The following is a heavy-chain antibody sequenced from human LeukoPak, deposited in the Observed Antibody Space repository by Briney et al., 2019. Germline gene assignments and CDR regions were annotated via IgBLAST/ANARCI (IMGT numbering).Heavy chain of an antibody. CDR1: GGSFSGYY. CDR2: INHSGST. Sequence: SETLSLTCAVYGGSFSGYYWSWIRQPPGKGLEWIGEINHSGSTNYNPSLKSRVTISVDTSKNQFSLKLSSVTAADTAVYYCARRDSGYGWGHFDYWGQGTLVTVSS. V-gene: IGHV4-34*01. D-gene: IGHD5-12*01. J-gene: IGHJ4*02. CDR3: ARRDSGYGWGHFDY.